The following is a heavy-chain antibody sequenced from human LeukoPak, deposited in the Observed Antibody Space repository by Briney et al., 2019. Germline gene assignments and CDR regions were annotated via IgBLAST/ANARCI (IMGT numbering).Heavy chain of an antibody. CDR2: IYYSGST. CDR3: ARNAGSPPWSDWFDP. V-gene: IGHV4-39*07. CDR1: GGSISSSSYY. Sequence: SETLSLTCTVSGGSISSSSYYWGWIRQPPGKGLEWSGSIYYSGSTYYNPSLKSRVTISVDTSKNQFSLKLSSVTAADTAVYYCARNAGSPPWSDWFDPWGQGTLVTVSS. J-gene: IGHJ5*02. D-gene: IGHD3-10*01.